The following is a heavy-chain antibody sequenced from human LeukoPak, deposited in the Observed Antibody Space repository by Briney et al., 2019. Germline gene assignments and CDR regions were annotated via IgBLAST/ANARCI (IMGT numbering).Heavy chain of an antibody. CDR2: IYNSGT. V-gene: IGHV4-59*01. CDR1: GGSISSYY. D-gene: IGHD5-18*01. Sequence: SETLSLTCTVSGGSISSYYWSWIRQPPGKGLEWIGYIYNSGTNYNPSLKSRVTISVDTSKKQFSLKLSSLTAADTAVYYCARGGYGYGDYCDYWGQGTLVTVSS. J-gene: IGHJ4*02. CDR3: ARGGYGYGDYCDY.